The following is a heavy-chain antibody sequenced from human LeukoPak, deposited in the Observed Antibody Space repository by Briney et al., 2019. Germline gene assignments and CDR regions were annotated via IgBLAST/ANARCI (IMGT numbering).Heavy chain of an antibody. D-gene: IGHD6-19*01. Sequence: GGSLRLSCAASGFTFSSYAMSWVRQAPGKGLEWVSAISGSGGSTYYADSVKGRFSISRDNSKNTLYLQMNSLRAEDTAVYYCAKDTDLAVAGQSFDYWGQGTLVTVSS. V-gene: IGHV3-23*01. CDR2: ISGSGGST. CDR3: AKDTDLAVAGQSFDY. J-gene: IGHJ4*02. CDR1: GFTFSSYA.